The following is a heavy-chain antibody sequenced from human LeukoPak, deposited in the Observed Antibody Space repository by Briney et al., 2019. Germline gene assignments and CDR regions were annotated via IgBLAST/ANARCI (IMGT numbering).Heavy chain of an antibody. J-gene: IGHJ6*03. Sequence: GESLKISCKGSGYSFASSWIGWVRQMPGKGLEWMGIIYPDDSDTRYSPSFEGQITISVDKSISTAYLQWSSLKASDTAAYYCARHGHCTNGVCYSNCYYHMDVWGKGTTVTVSS. D-gene: IGHD2-8*01. CDR3: ARHGHCTNGVCYSNCYYHMDV. CDR1: GYSFASSW. V-gene: IGHV5-51*01. CDR2: IYPDDSDT.